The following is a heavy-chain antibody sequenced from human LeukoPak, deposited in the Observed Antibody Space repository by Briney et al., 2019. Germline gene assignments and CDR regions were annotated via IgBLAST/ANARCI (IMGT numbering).Heavy chain of an antibody. J-gene: IGHJ4*02. CDR3: ASGYTAMVK. D-gene: IGHD5-18*01. CDR2: TYYRSKWYN. CDR1: GDSLSSNSAA. Sequence: SQTLSLTCAISGDSLSSNSAAWHWIRQSPSRGLEWLGRTYYRSKWYNDYAVSVKSRITINPDTSKNQFSLQLNSVTPEGTAVYYCASGYTAMVKWGQGTLVTVSS. V-gene: IGHV6-1*01.